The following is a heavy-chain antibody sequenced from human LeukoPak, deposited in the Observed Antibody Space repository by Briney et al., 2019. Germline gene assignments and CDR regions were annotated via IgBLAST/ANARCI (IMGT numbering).Heavy chain of an antibody. CDR1: GGSISSSYYY. CDR3: ARHEDRNWYFDH. Sequence: PSETLSLTCTVSGGSISSSYYYWGWIRQPPGKGLEWIGTIYYSGSTYYNPSLKSRVTISVDTSANQFSLKLSSVTAPDTAVYYCARHEDRNWYFDHWGQGTLVTVSS. V-gene: IGHV4-39*01. CDR2: IYYSGST. J-gene: IGHJ4*02. D-gene: IGHD1-1*01.